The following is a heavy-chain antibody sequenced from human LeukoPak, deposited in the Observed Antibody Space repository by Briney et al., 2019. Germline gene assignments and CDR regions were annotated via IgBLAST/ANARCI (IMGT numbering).Heavy chain of an antibody. D-gene: IGHD6-19*01. Sequence: ASVKVSCKASGYTFTSYYMHWVRQAPVQGLEWMGIINPSGGSTSYAQKFQGRVTMTRDTSTSTVYMELSSLRSEDTAVYYCARAVAGWYYFDYWGQGTLVTVSS. CDR3: ARAVAGWYYFDY. J-gene: IGHJ4*02. CDR2: INPSGGST. CDR1: GYTFTSYY. V-gene: IGHV1-46*01.